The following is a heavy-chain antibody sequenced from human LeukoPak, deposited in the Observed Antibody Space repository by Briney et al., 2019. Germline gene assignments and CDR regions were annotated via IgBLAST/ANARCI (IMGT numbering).Heavy chain of an antibody. D-gene: IGHD2-2*01. V-gene: IGHV3-30*02. CDR1: GFIFSSYG. CDR2: IRSDGSIK. J-gene: IGHJ4*02. Sequence: GGSLRLSCAASGFIFSSYGMHWVRQAPGKGLEWVAFIRSDGSIKYYADSVKGRFTISRDNSKNTLYLQMDSLRAEDTAVYYCTKDRPEAYFDYWGQGTLVTVSS. CDR3: TKDRPEAYFDY.